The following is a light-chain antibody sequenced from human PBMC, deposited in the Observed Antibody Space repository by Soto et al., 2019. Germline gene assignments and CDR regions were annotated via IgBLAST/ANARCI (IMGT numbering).Light chain of an antibody. J-gene: IGKJ3*01. CDR2: ETS. V-gene: IGKV3-15*01. Sequence: EIVMTQSPCPLSVSAGERATLSCRARQNIRSNLAWYQQQPGQAPRLLIYETSTRAPGLPARFSGSGSGTEFTLTISSLQSEDFAVYHCQQYYNWPPFTFGPGTKVDIK. CDR1: QNIRSN. CDR3: QQYYNWPPFT.